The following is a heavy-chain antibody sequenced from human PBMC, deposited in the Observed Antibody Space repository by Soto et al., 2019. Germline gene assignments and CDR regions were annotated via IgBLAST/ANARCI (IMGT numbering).Heavy chain of an antibody. V-gene: IGHV5-51*01. CDR1: GYSFTSYW. J-gene: IGHJ6*03. D-gene: IGHD1-26*01. CDR3: ARHGKSGSYYYYYYYMDV. Sequence: GESLKISCKGSGYSFTSYWIGWVRQMPGKGLEWMGIIYPGDSDTRYSPSFQGQVTISADKSISTAYLQWSSLKASDTAMYYCARHGKSGSYYYYYYYMDVWGKGTTVTVSS. CDR2: IYPGDSDT.